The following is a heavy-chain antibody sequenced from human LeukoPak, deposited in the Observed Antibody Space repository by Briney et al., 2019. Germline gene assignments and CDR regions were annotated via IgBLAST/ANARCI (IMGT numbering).Heavy chain of an antibody. J-gene: IGHJ5*02. V-gene: IGHV4-30-4*01. D-gene: IGHD6-19*01. CDR2: IYYSGTT. Sequence: PSETLSLTCTVSGGSISSGDYYWSWDRPPPGKDLECIRYIYYSGTTYYNPSLKSRITISLDTSKNQFDLKLGSVTAADTAVYYCARVWTVAGNRWFDPWGQGTLVTVSS. CDR1: GGSISSGDYY. CDR3: ARVWTVAGNRWFDP.